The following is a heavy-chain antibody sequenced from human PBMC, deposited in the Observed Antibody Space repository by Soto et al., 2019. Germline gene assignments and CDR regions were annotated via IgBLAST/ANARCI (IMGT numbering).Heavy chain of an antibody. D-gene: IGHD3-3*01. Sequence: EVQLVESGGGLVKPGGSLRLSCAASGFTFSNAWMSWVRQAPGKGLEWVGRIKSKTDGGTTDYAAPVKGRFTISRDDSKNTLYLQMNSLKTEDTAVYYCTTGTIFGVVIIPGELDYWGQGTLVTVSS. CDR1: GFTFSNAW. CDR3: TTGTIFGVVIIPGELDY. V-gene: IGHV3-15*01. CDR2: IKSKTDGGTT. J-gene: IGHJ4*02.